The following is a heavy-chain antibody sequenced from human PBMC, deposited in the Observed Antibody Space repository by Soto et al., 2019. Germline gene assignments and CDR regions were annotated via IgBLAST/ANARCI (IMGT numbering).Heavy chain of an antibody. V-gene: IGHV3-9*01. CDR2: ICWNSGSI. D-gene: IGHD3-10*01. J-gene: IGHJ4*02. CDR1: GFTFDDYA. Sequence: EVQLVESGGGLVQPGRSLRLSCAASGFTFDDYAMHWVRQAPGKGLEWVSGICWNSGSIGYADSVKGRFTISRDNAKNSLYVQMNGLGAEDTALYYCAKDIGPGNMVRGAPFDYWGQGTLVTVSS. CDR3: AKDIGPGNMVRGAPFDY.